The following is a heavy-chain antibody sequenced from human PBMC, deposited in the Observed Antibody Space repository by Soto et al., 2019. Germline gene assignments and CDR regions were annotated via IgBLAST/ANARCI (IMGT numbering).Heavy chain of an antibody. CDR2: INPSGGST. CDR3: ARGTYGSGSYDISGYYYGMDV. D-gene: IGHD3-10*01. J-gene: IGHJ6*02. CDR1: GYTFTSYY. V-gene: IGHV1-46*01. Sequence: GASLKVSCKASGYTFTSYYMHWVRQAPGQGLEWMGIINPSGGSTSYAQKFQGRVTMTRDTSTSTVYMELSSLRSEDTAVYYCARGTYGSGSYDISGYYYGMDVWGQGTTVTVSS.